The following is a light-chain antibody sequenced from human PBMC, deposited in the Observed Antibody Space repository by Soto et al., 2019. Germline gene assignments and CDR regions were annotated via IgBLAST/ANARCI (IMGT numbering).Light chain of an antibody. CDR2: GAS. Sequence: EIVLTQSPGTLSLSPGERATLSCRASQSVSSSYLAWYQQKPGQAPRLLIYGASSRATGIPDRFSGSGSGTDFTLTISRLEPEDFAVYFCLQYGSSPPITFGQGTRREIK. CDR3: LQYGSSPPIT. CDR1: QSVSSSY. V-gene: IGKV3-20*01. J-gene: IGKJ5*01.